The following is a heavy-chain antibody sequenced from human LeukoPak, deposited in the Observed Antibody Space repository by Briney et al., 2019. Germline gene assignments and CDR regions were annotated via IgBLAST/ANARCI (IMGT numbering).Heavy chain of an antibody. CDR2: ISSSSSYI. CDR1: GFTFSSYS. Sequence: GGSLRLSCAASGFTFSSYSMNWVRQASGKGLEWVSSISSSSSYIYYADSVKGRFTISRDNSKNTLYLQMNSLRAEDTAVYYCAKLTNSWFDPWGQGTLVAVSS. V-gene: IGHV3-21*01. CDR3: AKLTNSWFDP. J-gene: IGHJ5*02. D-gene: IGHD2-2*01.